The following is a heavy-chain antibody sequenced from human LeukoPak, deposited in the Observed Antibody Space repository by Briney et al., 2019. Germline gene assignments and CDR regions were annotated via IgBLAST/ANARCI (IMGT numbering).Heavy chain of an antibody. CDR2: ISSSSSYI. CDR3: ARAVVPAASHGEIDY. CDR1: GFTFSSYS. D-gene: IGHD2-2*01. V-gene: IGHV3-21*01. Sequence: GGSLRLSCAASGFTFSSYSMNWVRQAPGKGLEWVSSISSSSSYIYYADSVKGRFTISRDNAKNSVYLQMNSLGAEDTAVYYCARAVVPAASHGEIDYWGQGTLVTVSS. J-gene: IGHJ4*02.